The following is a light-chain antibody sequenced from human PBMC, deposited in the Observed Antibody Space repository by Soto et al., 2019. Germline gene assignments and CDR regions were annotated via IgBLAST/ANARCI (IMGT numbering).Light chain of an antibody. Sequence: DLQMTQSPSSLSASVGDRVTITCRASQSISIYLNWYQQEPGKAPKLLMYATSSLQSGVPSRFSGSGSGTDFTLTISSLQPEDFATYYCQQSYSTPYTFGQGTKLEIK. J-gene: IGKJ2*01. CDR3: QQSYSTPYT. CDR2: ATS. CDR1: QSISIY. V-gene: IGKV1-39*01.